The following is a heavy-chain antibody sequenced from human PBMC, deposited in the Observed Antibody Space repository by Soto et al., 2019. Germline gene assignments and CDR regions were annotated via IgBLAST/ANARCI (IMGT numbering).Heavy chain of an antibody. J-gene: IGHJ4*02. CDR2: INAGNGNT. D-gene: IGHD2-15*01. Sequence: ASVKVSCKASGYTFTSYAMHWVRQAPGQRLEWMGWINAGNGNTKYSQKFQGRVTITRDTSASTAYMELSSLRSEDTAVYYCAREINCSGGSCGVFDYWGQGTLVTVSS. V-gene: IGHV1-3*01. CDR3: AREINCSGGSCGVFDY. CDR1: GYTFTSYA.